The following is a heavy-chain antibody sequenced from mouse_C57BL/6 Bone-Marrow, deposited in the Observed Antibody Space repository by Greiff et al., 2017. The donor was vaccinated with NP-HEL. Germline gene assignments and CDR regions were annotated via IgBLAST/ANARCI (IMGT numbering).Heavy chain of an antibody. CDR3: AREGGYYGSPFAY. CDR1: GYSIISGYY. V-gene: IGHV3-6*01. D-gene: IGHD1-1*01. J-gene: IGHJ3*01. CDR2: ISYDGSN. Sequence: VQLKESGPGLVKPSQSLSLTCSVTGYSIISGYYWNWIRQFPGNKLERMAYISYDGSNNYNPSLKNRISITRDISKNQFFLKLTSVTTEDTATYDCAREGGYYGSPFAYWGQGTLVTVSA.